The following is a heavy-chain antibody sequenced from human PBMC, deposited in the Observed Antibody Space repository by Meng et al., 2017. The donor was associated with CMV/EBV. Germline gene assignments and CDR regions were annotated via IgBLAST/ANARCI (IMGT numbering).Heavy chain of an antibody. D-gene: IGHD2-2*01. J-gene: IGHJ4*02. CDR1: GGSISSGDYY. CDR2: IYYSGST. CDR3: ARVGRTSCYDY. Sequence: QVWLQEAGPGLGKPAQTLSLSCTVSGGSISSGDYYWSWIRQPPGKGLEWIGYIYYSGSTYYNPSLKSRVTISVDTSKNQFSLKLSSVTAADTAVYYCARVGRTSCYDYWGQGTLVTVSS. V-gene: IGHV4-30-4*08.